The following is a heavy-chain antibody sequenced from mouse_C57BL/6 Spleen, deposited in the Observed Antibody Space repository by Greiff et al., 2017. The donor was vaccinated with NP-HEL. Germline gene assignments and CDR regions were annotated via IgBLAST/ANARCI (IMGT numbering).Heavy chain of an antibody. CDR3: ARSNYYGSSYPYYFDY. J-gene: IGHJ2*01. CDR1: GFNIKDYY. V-gene: IGHV14-2*01. D-gene: IGHD1-1*01. Sequence: EVKLMESGAELVKPGASVKLSCTASGFNIKDYYMHWVKQRTEQGLEWIGRIDPEDGETKYAPKFQGKATITADTSSNTAYLQLSSLTSEDTAVYYCARSNYYGSSYPYYFDYWGQGTTLTVSS. CDR2: IDPEDGET.